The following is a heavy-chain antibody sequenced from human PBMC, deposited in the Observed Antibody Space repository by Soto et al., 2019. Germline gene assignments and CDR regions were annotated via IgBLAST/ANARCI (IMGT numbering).Heavy chain of an antibody. CDR2: ISTSGSNK. CDR1: GFIFSDYY. CDR3: ARVKECSSTSCYARDAFDL. Sequence: PGGSLRLSCAASGFIFSDYYMSWILPAPVKGLEWVSYISTSGSNKYYADSVKGRFNISRDNAKNSLYLQMNSLRDEDTAMYYCARVKECSSTSCYARDAFDLWGQGTMVTVSS. V-gene: IGHV3-11*01. D-gene: IGHD2-2*01. J-gene: IGHJ3*01.